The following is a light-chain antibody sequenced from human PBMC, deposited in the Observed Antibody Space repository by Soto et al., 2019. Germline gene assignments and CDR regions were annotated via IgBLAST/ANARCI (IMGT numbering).Light chain of an antibody. V-gene: IGKV3-15*01. CDR2: AAS. Sequence: VMTQSPATLSVSPGEGATLSCRASQSVSSNLAWYQQKPGQAPRLLIFAASTRATGIPARFSGTGSGTEFTLTISSLQSEDFAVYYCQQYNNWPPWTFGQGTKVDIK. CDR1: QSVSSN. J-gene: IGKJ1*01. CDR3: QQYNNWPPWT.